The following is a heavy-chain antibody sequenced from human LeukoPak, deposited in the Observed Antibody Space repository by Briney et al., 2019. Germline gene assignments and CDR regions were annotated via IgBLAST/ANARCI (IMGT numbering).Heavy chain of an antibody. CDR3: ARFSRGSDYYFDY. CDR1: SGSISSGDYY. Sequence: SETLSLTCTVSSGSISSGDYYWSWIRQPPGKGLEWIGYIYYTGSTYYNPSLKSRVTISGDTFKNQLSLKLSSVTAADTAVYYCARFSRGSDYYFDYWGQGTLVTVSS. V-gene: IGHV4-30-4*01. J-gene: IGHJ4*01. D-gene: IGHD5-12*01. CDR2: IYYTGST.